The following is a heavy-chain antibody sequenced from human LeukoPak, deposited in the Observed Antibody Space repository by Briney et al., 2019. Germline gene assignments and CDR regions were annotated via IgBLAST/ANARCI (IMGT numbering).Heavy chain of an antibody. CDR2: IKEDGSEK. J-gene: IGHJ4*02. CDR1: GFTISTYW. Sequence: PGGSLRLSCAASGFTISTYWMSWVRQAPGKGLEWVASIKEDGSEKYYVDSVKGRFTISRDNARNSLYLQMNSLRAEDTAVYYCAREDGYCSGGNCYSYFDSWGQGALVTVSS. D-gene: IGHD2-15*01. CDR3: AREDGYCSGGNCYSYFDS. V-gene: IGHV3-7*01.